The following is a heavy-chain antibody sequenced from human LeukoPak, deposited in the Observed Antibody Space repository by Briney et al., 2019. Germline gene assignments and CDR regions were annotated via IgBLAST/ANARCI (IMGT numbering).Heavy chain of an antibody. V-gene: IGHV3-74*01. CDR3: ARPLGPRNTVTTPAPFDY. CDR1: GFSFSTYW. D-gene: IGHD4-17*01. J-gene: IGHJ4*02. Sequence: TGGSLRLSCAASGFSFSTYWMHWVRQAPGKGLVWVSRINSDGSSTRYADSVKGRFSISRDNAKNTLYLQMDSLRADDTAVYYCARPLGPRNTVTTPAPFDYWGQGTLVTVSS. CDR2: INSDGSST.